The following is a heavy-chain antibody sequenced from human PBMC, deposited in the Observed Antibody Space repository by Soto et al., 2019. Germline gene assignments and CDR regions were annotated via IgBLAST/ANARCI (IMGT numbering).Heavy chain of an antibody. V-gene: IGHV1-18*04. Sequence: ASVKVSCKVSGSTFTSYGISWVRQAPGQGLEWMGWISAYNGNTNYAQKLQGRVTMTTDTSTSTAYMELRSLRSDDTAVYYCARAYASNKYYFDSWGQGTLVTVSS. J-gene: IGHJ4*02. CDR2: ISAYNGNT. CDR1: GSTFTSYG. CDR3: ARAYASNKYYFDS. D-gene: IGHD2-8*01.